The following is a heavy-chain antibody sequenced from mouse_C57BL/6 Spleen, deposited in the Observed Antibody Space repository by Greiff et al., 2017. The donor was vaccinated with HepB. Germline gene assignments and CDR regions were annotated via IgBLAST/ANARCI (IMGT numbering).Heavy chain of an antibody. CDR1: GYAFSSSW. Sequence: QVQLKESGPELVKPGASVKISCKASGYAFSSSWMNWVKQRPGKGLEWIGRIYPGDGDTNYNGKFKGKATLTADKSSSTAYMQLSSLTSEDSGVYFCAREVGSGVDYWGQGTTLTVSS. J-gene: IGHJ2*01. CDR3: AREVGSGVDY. V-gene: IGHV1-82*01. CDR2: IYPGDGDT. D-gene: IGHD1-1*01.